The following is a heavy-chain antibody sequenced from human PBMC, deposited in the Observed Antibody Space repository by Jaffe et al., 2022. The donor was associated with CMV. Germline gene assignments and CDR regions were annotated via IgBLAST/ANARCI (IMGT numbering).Heavy chain of an antibody. CDR3: TRHNNGRDFVD. D-gene: IGHD1-26*01. Sequence: EVQLVESGGGLVQPGGSLRLSCAASGFTFSDHYMDWIRQTPGKGLEWVGRIRNKARGYSTEYAASVKGRFTVSRDDSRDSLYLQMNSLASEDTAIYYCTRHNNGRDFVDWGQGTLVTVFS. V-gene: IGHV3-72*01. CDR1: GFTFSDHY. J-gene: IGHJ4*02. CDR2: IRNKARGYST.